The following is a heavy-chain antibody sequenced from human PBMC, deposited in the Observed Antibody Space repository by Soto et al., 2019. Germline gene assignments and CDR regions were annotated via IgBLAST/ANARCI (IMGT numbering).Heavy chain of an antibody. D-gene: IGHD3-10*01. CDR1: DFDFSSYG. Sequence: GGSLRLSCAASDFDFSSYGIHWVRQAPGKGLEWVAASSYDGRETFYADSAKGRFTVSKEMSKNTAFLQMNALRHEDTAVYFFARGSGWPILNFYSWGQGSPGTVSS. J-gene: IGHJ4*02. CDR3: ARGSGWPILNFYS. V-gene: IGHV3-30*03. CDR2: SSYDGRET.